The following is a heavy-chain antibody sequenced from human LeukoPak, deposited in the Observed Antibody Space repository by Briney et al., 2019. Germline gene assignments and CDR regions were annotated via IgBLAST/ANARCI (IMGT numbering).Heavy chain of an antibody. D-gene: IGHD4-23*01. V-gene: IGHV3-21*01. CDR3: VRGVSIPRWGSPTAIIPLADGEDSFDY. CDR1: GFIFNSYS. CDR2: ISGSRSYI. J-gene: IGHJ4*02. Sequence: GGSLRLSCAASGFIFNSYSMNWVRQAPGKGLEWVSSISGSRSYIYYADSVKGRFTISRDNAKNSLYLQMNSLRAEDTAVYSCVRGVSIPRWGSPTAIIPLADGEDSFDYWGQGTLVTVSS.